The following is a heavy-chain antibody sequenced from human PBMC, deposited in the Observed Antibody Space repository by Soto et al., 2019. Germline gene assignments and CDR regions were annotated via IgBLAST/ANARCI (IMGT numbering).Heavy chain of an antibody. Sequence: QVHLVQSGAEVKKPGSSVKVSCKASRGTFGNYAVSWVRQAPGQGLEWMGGIMPVFGTVNYAQRLQDRVTITADKFRTKANWGLSSWRSEETLLYCSARVSVPEIEGEQVWAKGTRAPVPS. V-gene: IGHV1-69*06. CDR2: IMPVFGTV. D-gene: IGHD3-16*01. J-gene: IGHJ4*02. CDR3: ARVSVPEIEGEQV. CDR1: RGTFGNYA.